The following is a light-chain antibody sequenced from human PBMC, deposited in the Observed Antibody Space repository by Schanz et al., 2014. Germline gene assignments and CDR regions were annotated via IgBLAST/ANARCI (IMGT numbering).Light chain of an antibody. CDR2: SAS. Sequence: AIQMTQAPSSLSTSVGDTVTITCRASQGISDDLAWYQKKPGKAPKLLIYSASRLESGVPSRFSGSGSGTEFTLTISSLQPEDFATYYCQQLNSYPITFGQGTRLEIK. CDR1: QGISDD. V-gene: IGKV1-13*02. J-gene: IGKJ5*01. CDR3: QQLNSYPIT.